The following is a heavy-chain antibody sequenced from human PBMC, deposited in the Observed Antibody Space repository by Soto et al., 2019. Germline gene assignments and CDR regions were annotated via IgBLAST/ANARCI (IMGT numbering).Heavy chain of an antibody. Sequence: PGGSLRLSCAASGFTFSSYAMSWVRQAPGKGLEWVSAISGSGGSTYYADSVKGRFTISRDNSKNTLYLQMNSLRAEDTAVYYCAKWGYCSSTSCYTRSRFDPWGQGTLVTVYS. D-gene: IGHD2-2*02. CDR3: AKWGYCSSTSCYTRSRFDP. CDR1: GFTFSSYA. J-gene: IGHJ5*02. CDR2: ISGSGGST. V-gene: IGHV3-23*01.